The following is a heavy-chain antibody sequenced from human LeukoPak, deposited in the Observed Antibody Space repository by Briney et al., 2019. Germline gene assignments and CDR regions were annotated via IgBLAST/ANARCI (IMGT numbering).Heavy chain of an antibody. D-gene: IGHD4-17*01. Sequence: PGGSLRLSCAASGFTFSSYGMHWVRQAPGKGLEWVALCRSRDYGVTTEYAASVKGRFSISRDDSKSIAYLQMNSLKTEDTAVYYCTRDSDDYGDSDEFDAFDIWGQGTMVTVSS. CDR1: GFTFSSYG. CDR3: TRDSDDYGDSDEFDAFDI. CDR2: CRSRDYGVTT. V-gene: IGHV3-49*04. J-gene: IGHJ3*02.